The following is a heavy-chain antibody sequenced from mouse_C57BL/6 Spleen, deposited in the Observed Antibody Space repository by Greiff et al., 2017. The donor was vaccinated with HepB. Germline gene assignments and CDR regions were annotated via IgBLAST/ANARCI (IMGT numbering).Heavy chain of an antibody. Sequence: DVKLVESGGGLVQPGGSLSLSCAASGFTFTDYYMSWVRQPPGKALEWLGFIRNKANGYTTEYSASVKGRFTISRDNSQSILYLQMKALRAEDSATYYGARSLSLARWYFDVWGTGTTVTVSS. CDR1: GFTFTDYY. D-gene: IGHD3-1*01. CDR3: ARSLSLARWYFDV. J-gene: IGHJ1*03. V-gene: IGHV7-3*01. CDR2: IRNKANGYTT.